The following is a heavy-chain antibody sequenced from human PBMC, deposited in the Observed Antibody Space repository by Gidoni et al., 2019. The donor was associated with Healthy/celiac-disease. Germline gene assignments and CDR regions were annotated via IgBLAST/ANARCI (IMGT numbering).Heavy chain of an antibody. V-gene: IGHV3-23*01. J-gene: IGHJ6*02. CDR3: AKSNDFWYYYGMDV. D-gene: IGHD3-3*01. CDR1: GFPFSSYA. Sequence: EVQLLESGGGLVQPGGSLRLSCAASGFPFSSYAMSWVRQAPGKGLEWVSAISGSGGSTYYADSVKGRFTISRDNSKNTLYLQMNSLRAEDTAVYYCAKSNDFWYYYGMDVWGQGTTVTVSS. CDR2: ISGSGGST.